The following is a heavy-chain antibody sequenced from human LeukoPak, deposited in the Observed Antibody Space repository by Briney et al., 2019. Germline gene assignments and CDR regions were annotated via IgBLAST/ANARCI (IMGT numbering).Heavy chain of an antibody. J-gene: IGHJ6*02. Sequence: PGGSLRLSCAASGFTFSSYAMHWVRQAPGKGLEWVAVISYDGSNTYYADSVKGRFTISRDNSKSTLYLQMNSLRAEDTAVYYCARSLVVVPAANPYYNYGMDVWGQGTTVTVSS. V-gene: IGHV3-30-3*01. CDR1: GFTFSSYA. D-gene: IGHD2-2*01. CDR3: ARSLVVVPAANPYYNYGMDV. CDR2: ISYDGSNT.